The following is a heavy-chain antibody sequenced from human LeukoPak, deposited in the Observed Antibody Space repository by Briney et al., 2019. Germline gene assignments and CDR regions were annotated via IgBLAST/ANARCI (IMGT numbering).Heavy chain of an antibody. D-gene: IGHD3-10*01. CDR3: AREKRPPRYGELFEVSFDY. V-gene: IGHV3-48*01. CDR2: ISGSSDTI. CDR1: GFTFSGYS. Sequence: TGGSLRLSCAASGFTFSGYSMNWVRKAPGKGVEWVSYISGSSDTIYYADSVKGRFTISRDNAKNSLYLQLSSLRVEDTAVYYRAREKRPPRYGELFEVSFDYWGLGTLVTVSS. J-gene: IGHJ4*02.